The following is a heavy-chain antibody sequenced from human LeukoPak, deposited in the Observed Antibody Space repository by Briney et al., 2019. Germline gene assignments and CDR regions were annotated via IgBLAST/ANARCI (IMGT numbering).Heavy chain of an antibody. CDR3: VRVNYGGNSGYHFDY. CDR1: GFDLWRYA. CDR2: ISGGGDGT. D-gene: IGHD4-23*01. Sequence: GWSLRLSCAASGFDLWRYAMSWVRQVPGKGLEWVADISGGGDGTHYADSVQGRFTISRDNSKNSVLLQMGSLRAHDTAVYYCVRVNYGGNSGYHFDYWGQGTLVTVSS. V-gene: IGHV3-23*01. J-gene: IGHJ4*02.